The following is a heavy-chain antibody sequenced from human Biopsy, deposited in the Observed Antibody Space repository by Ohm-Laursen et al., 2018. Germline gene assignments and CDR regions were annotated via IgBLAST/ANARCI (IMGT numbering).Heavy chain of an antibody. D-gene: IGHD6-13*01. Sequence: SETLSLTCAVYGGTFNGYFWSWIRQPPGKGLEWIGDITQSGSTNYSPSLKNRVTISVDTAKKQFSLSLRSVTAADTAVYYCARVPLPGIGAAYQGRFLYGMDVWGQGTTVSVSS. J-gene: IGHJ6*02. CDR2: ITQSGST. V-gene: IGHV4-34*01. CDR1: GGTFNGYF. CDR3: ARVPLPGIGAAYQGRFLYGMDV.